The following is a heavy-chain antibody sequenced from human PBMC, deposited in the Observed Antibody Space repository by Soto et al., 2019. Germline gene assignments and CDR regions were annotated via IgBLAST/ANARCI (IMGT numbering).Heavy chain of an antibody. D-gene: IGHD2-2*01. Sequence: EVQLVESGGGLVKPGGSLRLSCAASGFTFSSYSMNWVRQAPGKGLEWVSSISSSSSYIYYADSVKGRFTISRDNAKNSLYLQMNSLRAEDTAVYYCARDLGYCSSTSCYDYWGQGTLVTVSS. V-gene: IGHV3-21*01. CDR3: ARDLGYCSSTSCYDY. CDR2: ISSSSSYI. J-gene: IGHJ4*02. CDR1: GFTFSSYS.